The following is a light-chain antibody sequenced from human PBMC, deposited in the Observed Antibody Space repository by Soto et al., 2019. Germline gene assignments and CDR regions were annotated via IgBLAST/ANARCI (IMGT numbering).Light chain of an antibody. CDR1: SSDVGGYNY. CDR3: SSYTSSSTLVV. CDR2: DVS. J-gene: IGLJ3*02. V-gene: IGLV2-14*03. Sequence: QSVLTQPASVSGSPGQSITISCTGTSSDVGGYNYVSWYQHHPDKAPKLMIYDVSDRPSGVSNRFSGSKSGNTASLTISGLQAEDEADYYCSSYTSSSTLVVFGGGTKVTVL.